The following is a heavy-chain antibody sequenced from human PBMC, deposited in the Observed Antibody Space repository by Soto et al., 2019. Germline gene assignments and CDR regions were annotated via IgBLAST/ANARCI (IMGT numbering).Heavy chain of an antibody. CDR2: VSSDGNRK. V-gene: IGHV3-30*18. D-gene: IGHD3-22*01. CDR1: GSTFSDYA. J-gene: IGHJ3*02. Sequence: GGSLRLSCSASGSTFSDYAMHWVRQAPGKGLEWVAAVSSDGNRKYYTTSVKGRFAISKDKSVSTLFLQMDSLGPDDTAVYYCAKVESSGRGPPFSCDMWGQGTVVT. CDR3: AKVESSGRGPPFSCDM.